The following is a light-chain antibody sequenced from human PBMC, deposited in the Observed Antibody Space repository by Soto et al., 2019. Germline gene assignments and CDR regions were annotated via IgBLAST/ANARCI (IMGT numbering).Light chain of an antibody. CDR1: QSISIY. CDR2: GAS. CDR3: QQSYSTTRGLS. V-gene: IGKV1-39*01. J-gene: IGKJ4*01. Sequence: DIQMTQSPSSLSASVGDRVTITCRASQSISIYLNWYQQKPGKAPNLLIYGASTLQSGVPSRFSGSGSGTDFTLTISSLQPEDFATYYCQQSYSTTRGLSFGGGTKVEIK.